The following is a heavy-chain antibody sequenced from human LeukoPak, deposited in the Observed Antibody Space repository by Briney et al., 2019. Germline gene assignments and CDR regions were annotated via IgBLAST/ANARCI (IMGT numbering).Heavy chain of an antibody. D-gene: IGHD3-9*01. Sequence: GGSLRLSCAASGLTFSDAWMNWVRQAPGKGLEWVGHIKTKTDGGTTDYASPVKGRFTISRDDSKNTLYLQMNSLKTEDTAVYYCTTRPKTYYDTLTGYFSVDYWGQGTLVAVSS. V-gene: IGHV3-15*01. CDR1: GLTFSDAW. CDR3: TTRPKTYYDTLTGYFSVDY. CDR2: IKTKTDGGTT. J-gene: IGHJ4*02.